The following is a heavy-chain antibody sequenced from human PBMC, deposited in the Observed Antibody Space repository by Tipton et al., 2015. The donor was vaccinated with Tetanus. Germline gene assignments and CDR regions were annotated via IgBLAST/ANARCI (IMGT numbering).Heavy chain of an antibody. CDR3: TKDRSGPSPY. CDR1: GFTFSNYA. CDR2: ISYDERKK. J-gene: IGHJ4*02. V-gene: IGHV3-30*04. D-gene: IGHD1-26*01. Sequence: SLRLSCAASGFTFSNYAMHWVRQAPGKGLEWVAVISYDERKKYFADSVKGRFTISSGTSKNTLNLQMTSLRAEDTTIYFCTKDRSGPSPYWGQGTLVTVSS.